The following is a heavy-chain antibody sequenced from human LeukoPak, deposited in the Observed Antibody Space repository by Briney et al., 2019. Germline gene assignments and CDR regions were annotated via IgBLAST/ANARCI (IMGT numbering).Heavy chain of an antibody. J-gene: IGHJ5*02. CDR2: INPNSGGT. Sequence: ASVKVSCKASGYTFTGYYMHWARQAPGQGLEWMGWINPNSGGTNYAQKFQGRVTMTRDTSISTAYMELSRLRSDDTAVYYCAVTRRYYDSSGYYNWFDPWGQGTLVTVSS. V-gene: IGHV1-2*02. CDR1: GYTFTGYY. CDR3: AVTRRYYDSSGYYNWFDP. D-gene: IGHD3-22*01.